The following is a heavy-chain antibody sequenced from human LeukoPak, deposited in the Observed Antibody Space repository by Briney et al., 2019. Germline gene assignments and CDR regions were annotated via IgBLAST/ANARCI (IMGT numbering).Heavy chain of an antibody. V-gene: IGHV4-59*08. J-gene: IGHJ4*02. CDR2: IYYSGST. D-gene: IGHD3-16*02. CDR1: GGSISSYY. CDR3: ARVEYAGVWGSYRPYYFDY. Sequence: SETLSLTCTVSGGSISSYYWSWIRQPPGKGLEWIGYIYYSGSTNYNPSLKSRVTISVDTSKNQFSLKLSSVTAADTAVYYCARVEYAGVWGSYRPYYFDYWGQGTLVTVSS.